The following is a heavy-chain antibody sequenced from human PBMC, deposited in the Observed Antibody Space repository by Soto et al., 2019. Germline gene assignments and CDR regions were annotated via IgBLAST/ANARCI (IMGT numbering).Heavy chain of an antibody. J-gene: IGHJ6*02. CDR3: ARDDGSGRGYYYGMDV. V-gene: IGHV4-31*03. Sequence: LSLTCTVSGGSISSGGYYWSWIRQHPGKGLEWIGYIYYSGSTYYNPSLKSRVTISVDTSKNQFSLKLSSVTAADTAVYYCARDDGSGRGYYYGMDVWGQGTTVTVSS. CDR1: GGSISSGGYY. D-gene: IGHD3-10*01. CDR2: IYYSGST.